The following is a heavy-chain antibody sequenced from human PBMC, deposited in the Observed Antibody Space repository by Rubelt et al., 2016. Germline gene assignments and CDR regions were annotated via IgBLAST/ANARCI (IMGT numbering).Heavy chain of an antibody. CDR2: IYSGGRT. D-gene: IGHD4-23*01. V-gene: IGHV3-66*01. J-gene: IGHJ4*02. CDR1: SSNY. CDR3: ARDRGGNSYYFDD. Sequence: SSNYMSWVRQAPGKGLEWVSVIYSGGRTYYADSLEGRFTISRDNSKNTLYLQMNSLRVEDTAVYYCARDRGGNSYYFDDWGQGTLVTVSS.